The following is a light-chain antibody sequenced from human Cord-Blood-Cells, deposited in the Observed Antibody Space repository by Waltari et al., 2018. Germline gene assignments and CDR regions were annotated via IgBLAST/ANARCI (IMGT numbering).Light chain of an antibody. CDR1: QSVSSSY. V-gene: IGKV3-20*01. CDR3: QQYGSSYT. Sequence: EIVLTQSPGTLSLSPGERATLSCRASQSVSSSYLAWYQQKPGQAPRLLIYGASCRATCIPDRLSGSGSGTDFTLTISRLEPEDFAVYYCQQYGSSYTFGQGTKLEIK. CDR2: GAS. J-gene: IGKJ2*01.